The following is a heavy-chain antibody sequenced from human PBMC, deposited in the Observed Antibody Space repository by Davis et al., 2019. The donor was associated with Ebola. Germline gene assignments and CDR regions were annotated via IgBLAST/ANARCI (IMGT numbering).Heavy chain of an antibody. CDR2: IRQDGGDK. CDR1: GFTFSNYW. Sequence: GESLKISCAASGFTFSNYWMSWVRQAPGRGLEWVSNIRQDGGDKHYLESVKGRFTISRDNTKDLVFLELNSLRVEDTGVYYCARDLGLDFAVVTYFDYWGHGAPVTVSS. CDR3: ARDLGLDFAVVTYFDY. D-gene: IGHD3-3*01. J-gene: IGHJ4*01. V-gene: IGHV3-7*01.